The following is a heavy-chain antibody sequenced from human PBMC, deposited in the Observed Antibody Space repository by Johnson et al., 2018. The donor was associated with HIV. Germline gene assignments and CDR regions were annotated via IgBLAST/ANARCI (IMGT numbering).Heavy chain of an antibody. J-gene: IGHJ3*02. CDR3: ARQTLRAFVI. Sequence: QVQLVESGGGVVQPGRSLRLSCAGSGFTFRSYAMQWVRQAPGKGLEWVAVISYDGSNKYYADSVKGRFTISRDNSKNTLYLQMNSLRAEDTAVYYCARQTLRAFVIWGQGTMVTVSS. V-gene: IGHV3-30*04. CDR2: ISYDGSNK. CDR1: GFTFRSYA.